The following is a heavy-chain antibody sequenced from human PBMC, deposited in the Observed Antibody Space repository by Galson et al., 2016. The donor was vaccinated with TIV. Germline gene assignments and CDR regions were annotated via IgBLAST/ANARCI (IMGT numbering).Heavy chain of an antibody. D-gene: IGHD6-19*01. V-gene: IGHV3-23*01. CDR3: ARETGGSGWYTVDY. Sequence: SLRLSYAASGFTFSSFAMTWVRQAPGKGLEWLSTIRPSATRTYYSDSVKDRFTTSRDDSSNTLFLQMNSLRAEDTAMYFCARETGGSGWYTVDYWGQGALVIVSS. CDR1: GFTFSSFA. J-gene: IGHJ4*02. CDR2: IRPSATRT.